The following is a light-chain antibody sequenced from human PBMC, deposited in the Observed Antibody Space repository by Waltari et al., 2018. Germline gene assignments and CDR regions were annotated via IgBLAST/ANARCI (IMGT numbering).Light chain of an antibody. CDR2: DAS. CDR3: QQRSDWPT. Sequence: EIVLTQSPATLSLSPGDTATLSCRASQSVSTYLAWYQQKAGQAPRRLIFDASPRATGTPARFSGSWSGTDFTLTISSLEPEDFALYYCQQRSDWPTFGQGTRLEIE. CDR1: QSVSTY. J-gene: IGKJ5*01. V-gene: IGKV3-11*01.